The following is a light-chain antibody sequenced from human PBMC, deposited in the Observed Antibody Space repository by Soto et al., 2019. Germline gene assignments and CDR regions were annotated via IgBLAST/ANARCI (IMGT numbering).Light chain of an antibody. J-gene: IGKJ4*01. Sequence: EIVLTQSPATLSLSPGERATLACRASQRGSNYLAWYQQQPGQAPRLLIYDTSNRATRIPGRFSGSVSGTDFTLTISSLEPEDFARYYCQQRSNWPPLTFGGGTKVEIK. V-gene: IGKV3-11*01. CDR3: QQRSNWPPLT. CDR2: DTS. CDR1: QRGSNY.